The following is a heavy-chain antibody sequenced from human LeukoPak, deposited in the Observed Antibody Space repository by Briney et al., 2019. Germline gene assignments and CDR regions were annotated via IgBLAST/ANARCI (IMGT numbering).Heavy chain of an antibody. D-gene: IGHD2-8*01. CDR1: GFTSCSYG. Sequence: GRSLRLSCAASGFTSCSYGMHRGREAPGPGLGGGAVIWYDGSNKYYADSAKGRFTISRENSKNTLYLQMNRLRAEDTAVYYWAKDRCSATKGYCTNGVCYTFPDYWGQGTLVTVSS. CDR2: IWYDGSNK. V-gene: IGHV3-33*06. J-gene: IGHJ4*02. CDR3: AKDRCSATKGYCTNGVCYTFPDY.